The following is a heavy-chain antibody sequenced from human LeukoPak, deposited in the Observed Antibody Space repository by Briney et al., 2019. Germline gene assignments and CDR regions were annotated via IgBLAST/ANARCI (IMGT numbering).Heavy chain of an antibody. J-gene: IGHJ6*02. CDR2: ISGSGGST. V-gene: IGHV3-23*01. CDR1: GFTFSSYA. D-gene: IGHD2-2*01. CDR3: AKGRSSAARAGYYGMDV. Sequence: GGSLRLSCAASGFTFSSYAMSWVRQAPGKGLEWVSAISGSGGSTYYADSVKGRFTISRDNSKNTLYLQMNSLRAEDTAVYYCAKGRSSAARAGYYGMDVWGQGTTVTVSS.